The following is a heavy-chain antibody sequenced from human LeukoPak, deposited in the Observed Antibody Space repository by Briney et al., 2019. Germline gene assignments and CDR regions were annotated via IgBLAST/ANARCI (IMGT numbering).Heavy chain of an antibody. CDR2: INHSGST. D-gene: IGHD3-10*01. J-gene: IGHJ5*02. CDR1: GGSFSGYY. V-gene: IGHV4-34*01. CDR3: ARGGNLNWFDP. Sequence: RPSETLSLTCAVYGGSFSGYYWSWIRQPPGKGLEWIGEINHSGSTNYNPSLKSRVTISVDTSKNQFSLKPSSVTAADTAVYYCARGGNLNWFDPWGQGTLVTVSS.